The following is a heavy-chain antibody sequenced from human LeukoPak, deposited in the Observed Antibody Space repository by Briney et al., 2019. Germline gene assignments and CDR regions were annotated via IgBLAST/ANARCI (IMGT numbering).Heavy chain of an antibody. CDR1: GGSISSYY. CDR2: IYYSGST. D-gene: IGHD5-18*01. Sequence: SETLSLTCTVSGGSISSYYWSWIRQPPGKGLEWIGYIYYSGSTNYNPSLKSRVTISVDTSKNQFSLKLSSVSAADTAVYYCARQMDTAMVTGHYYYYMDVWGKGTTVTVSS. V-gene: IGHV4-59*08. J-gene: IGHJ6*03. CDR3: ARQMDTAMVTGHYYYYMDV.